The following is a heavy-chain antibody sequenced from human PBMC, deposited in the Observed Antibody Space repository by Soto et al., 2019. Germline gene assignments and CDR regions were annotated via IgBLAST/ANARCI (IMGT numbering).Heavy chain of an antibody. CDR2: IRSKANSYAT. Sequence: GGSLRLSCAASGFTFSGSAMHWVRQASGKGLEWVGRIRSKANSYATAYAASVKGRFTISRDDSKNTAYLQMNSLKTEDTAVYYCTRQYDILTGYFRYGMDVWGQGTTVTVSS. J-gene: IGHJ6*02. CDR3: TRQYDILTGYFRYGMDV. CDR1: GFTFSGSA. V-gene: IGHV3-73*01. D-gene: IGHD3-9*01.